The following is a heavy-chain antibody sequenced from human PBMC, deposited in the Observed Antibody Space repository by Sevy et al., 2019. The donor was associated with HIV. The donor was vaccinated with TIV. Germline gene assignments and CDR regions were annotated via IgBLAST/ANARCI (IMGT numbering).Heavy chain of an antibody. V-gene: IGHV5-51*01. CDR2: ISPVRSDA. Sequence: GQSLKISCRDYGDTLTNHWIGWVRQLPGKGLEYMGIISPVRSDAFYSPSFQGQVTISVDRSITTAYLQSSSLKASDTAMYSSAWQAQWGVRWGQGTVVTVSS. CDR1: GDTLTNHW. CDR3: AWQAQWGVR. J-gene: IGHJ4*02. D-gene: IGHD3-10*01.